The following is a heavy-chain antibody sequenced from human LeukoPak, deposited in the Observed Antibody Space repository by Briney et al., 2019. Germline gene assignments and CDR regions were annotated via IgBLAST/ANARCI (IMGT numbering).Heavy chain of an antibody. CDR3: TRRGDKHYDSSGGDF. D-gene: IGHD3-22*01. Sequence: AGGSLKLSCAASGFTFSGSAMHCARQASGKGRGWVVRIRSTANNYATAYAASMKGRFTISRDDSKNTAYLQMNSLETEDTAVYYCTRRGDKHYDSSGGDFWGQGTLVTVSS. V-gene: IGHV3-73*01. CDR2: IRSTANNYAT. J-gene: IGHJ4*02. CDR1: GFTFSGSA.